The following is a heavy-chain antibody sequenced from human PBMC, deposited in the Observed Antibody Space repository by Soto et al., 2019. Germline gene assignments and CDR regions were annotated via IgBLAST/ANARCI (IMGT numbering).Heavy chain of an antibody. CDR3: ARDRGGYDDYYYGMDV. CDR2: ISYDGSNK. CDR1: GFTFSSYA. J-gene: IGHJ6*02. V-gene: IGHV3-30-3*01. Sequence: QVQLVESGGGVVQPGRSLRLSCAASGFTFSSYAMHWVRQAPGKGLEWVAVISYDGSNKYYADSVKGRFTISRDNSKNTLYLQMNSLRAEDTAVYYCARDRGGYDDYYYGMDVWGQGTTVTVSS. D-gene: IGHD5-12*01.